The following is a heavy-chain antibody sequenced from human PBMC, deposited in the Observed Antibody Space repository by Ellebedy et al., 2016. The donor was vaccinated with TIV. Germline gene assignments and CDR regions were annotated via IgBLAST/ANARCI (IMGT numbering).Heavy chain of an antibody. CDR1: EYTFTSYA. CDR2: INAGNGNT. Sequence: ASVKVSCXASEYTFTSYAMHWVRQAPGQRLEWMGWINAGNGNTKYSQKFQGRVTITRDTSASTAYMELSSLRSEDTAVYYCARGGRGVWCSSTSCYVYWGQGTLVTVSS. D-gene: IGHD2-2*01. J-gene: IGHJ4*02. V-gene: IGHV1-3*01. CDR3: ARGGRGVWCSSTSCYVY.